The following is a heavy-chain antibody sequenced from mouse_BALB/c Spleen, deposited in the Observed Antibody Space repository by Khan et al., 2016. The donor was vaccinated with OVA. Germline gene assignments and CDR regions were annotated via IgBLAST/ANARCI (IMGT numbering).Heavy chain of an antibody. V-gene: IGHV1S136*01. D-gene: IGHD2-4*01. CDR2: IHPYNDGS. CDR1: GYTFTSFV. Sequence: VQLQQSGPELVKPGASVKMSCKASGYTFTSFVMHWVKQKPGQGLEWIGYIHPYNDGSRYNENFKGKATLTSDKSSSTAYMELSSLTSEGSAVYYCARGFYYDYDGWYFDVWGAGTTVTVSS. J-gene: IGHJ1*01. CDR3: ARGFYYDYDGWYFDV.